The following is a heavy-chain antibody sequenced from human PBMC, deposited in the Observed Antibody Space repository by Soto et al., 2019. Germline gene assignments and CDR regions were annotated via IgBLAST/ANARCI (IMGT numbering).Heavy chain of an antibody. Sequence: QEQLVESGGGVVQPGRPPRLSCAASEFTFSPYPMHWVRQAPGKGLEWVAVISFDGATKYYADSVKGRFAISRDNSMNTLYLQMNSLRTEDTAVYYCAKDQSASSNSYHAMDVWGPGTTVTVSS. CDR2: ISFDGATK. CDR3: AKDQSASSNSYHAMDV. J-gene: IGHJ6*02. CDR1: EFTFSPYP. D-gene: IGHD6-6*01. V-gene: IGHV3-30*09.